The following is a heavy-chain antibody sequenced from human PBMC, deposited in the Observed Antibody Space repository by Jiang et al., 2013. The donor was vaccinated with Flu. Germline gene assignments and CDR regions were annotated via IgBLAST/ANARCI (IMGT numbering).Heavy chain of an antibody. CDR2: ISAYNGNT. J-gene: IGHJ4*02. CDR3: AEGDSYGSGFDY. D-gene: IGHD5-18*01. V-gene: IGHV1-18*01. Sequence: GWISAYNGNTNYAQKLQGRVTMTTDTSTSTAYMELSSLRSEDTAVYYCAEGDSYGSGFDYWGQGTLVTVSS.